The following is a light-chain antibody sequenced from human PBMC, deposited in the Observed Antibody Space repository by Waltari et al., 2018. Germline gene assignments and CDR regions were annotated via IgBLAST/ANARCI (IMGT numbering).Light chain of an antibody. CDR2: WAS. V-gene: IGKV4-1*01. CDR3: QQYYNTPLT. J-gene: IGKJ1*01. Sequence: DIVMTQSPDSLAVSLGERATINCKSSQSVLYSSNNEKYLAWYQQKAGQTPKLLIIWASTRHSGVPDRFSGSGSGTDFTLTISSLQAEDVAVYYCQQYYNTPLTFGQGTKVEIK. CDR1: QSVLYSSNNEKY.